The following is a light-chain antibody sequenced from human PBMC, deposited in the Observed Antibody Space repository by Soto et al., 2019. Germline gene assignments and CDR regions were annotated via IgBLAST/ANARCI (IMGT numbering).Light chain of an antibody. CDR3: QQLNSSPYT. J-gene: IGKJ2*01. CDR2: AAS. Sequence: MQLTQSPSSLSASEGDRVTITCRASQDIRSYLAWYQQKPGKAPKLLSYAASVLQSGVPSRFSGTGYGTEFTLTISSLQPEDFATYYCQQLNSSPYTFGQGTKVDIK. CDR1: QDIRSY. V-gene: IGKV1-9*01.